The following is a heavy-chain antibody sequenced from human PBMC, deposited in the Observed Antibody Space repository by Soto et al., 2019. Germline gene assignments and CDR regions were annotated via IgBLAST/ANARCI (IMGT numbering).Heavy chain of an antibody. Sequence: PGGSLRLSCAASGFTFRTYSMNWVRQAPGKGLEWVSSISSSSTYIYYADSVKGRFTISRDNAKNSLYMQLTSLRAEDTAVYYCARDQVGPLYYYYYGMFVWGQGTTVTVSS. V-gene: IGHV3-21*01. CDR3: ARDQVGPLYYYYYGMFV. J-gene: IGHJ6*02. CDR1: GFTFRTYS. D-gene: IGHD1-26*01. CDR2: ISSSSTYI.